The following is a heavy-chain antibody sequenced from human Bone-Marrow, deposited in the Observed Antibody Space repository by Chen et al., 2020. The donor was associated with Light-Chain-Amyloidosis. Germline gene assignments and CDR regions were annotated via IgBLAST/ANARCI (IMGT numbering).Heavy chain of an antibody. Sequence: EVQLEQSGPEAKKPGESLKISCKGSGYTFPSYWIGWVRQMPGKGLEWMGVIYPDDSDARYSPSFEGQVAISADKSITTAYLEWGGLKASDTSVYYCARRRDGYNFDYWGQGALVTVSS. CDR3: ARRRDGYNFDY. D-gene: IGHD5-12*01. J-gene: IGHJ4*02. CDR1: GYTFPSYW. V-gene: IGHV5-51*01. CDR2: IYPDDSDA.